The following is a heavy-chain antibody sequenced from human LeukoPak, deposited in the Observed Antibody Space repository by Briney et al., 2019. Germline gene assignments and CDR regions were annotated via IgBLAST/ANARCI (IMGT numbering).Heavy chain of an antibody. Sequence: ASVTVSCKASGYTFTSYAMHWGRQAPGQRLEWMGWINAGNGNTKYSQKLQGRVTITRDTSASTAYMELSSLRSEDTAVYYCAREPIAVVTYYYYYGMDVWGQGTTVTVSS. CDR1: GYTFTSYA. D-gene: IGHD3-22*01. CDR2: INAGNGNT. CDR3: AREPIAVVTYYYYYGMDV. V-gene: IGHV1-3*01. J-gene: IGHJ6*02.